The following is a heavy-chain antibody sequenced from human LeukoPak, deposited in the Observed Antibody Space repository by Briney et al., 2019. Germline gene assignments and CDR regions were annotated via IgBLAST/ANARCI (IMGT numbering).Heavy chain of an antibody. CDR2: INHSGST. CDR1: GGSFSGHY. D-gene: IGHD2-15*01. J-gene: IGHJ4*02. V-gene: IGHV4-34*01. Sequence: SETLSLTCAVYGGSFSGHYWSWIRQPPGKGLEWIGEINHSGSTNYNPSLKSRVTISVDTSKNQFSLKLSSVTAADTAVYYCARHLVGAGYFDYWGQGTLVTVSS. CDR3: ARHLVGAGYFDY.